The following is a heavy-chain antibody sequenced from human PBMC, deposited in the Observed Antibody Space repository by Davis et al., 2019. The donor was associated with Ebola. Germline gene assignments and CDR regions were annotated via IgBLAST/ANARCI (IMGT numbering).Heavy chain of an antibody. CDR2: INSDGSST. CDR1: GFTFSSYW. V-gene: IGHV3-74*01. Sequence: GESLKISCAASGFTFSSYWMHWVRQAPGKGLVWVSRINSDGSSTNYADSVKGRFTISRDNAKNTLYLQMNSLRAGDTAVYYCATAPRYNYRLMDYWGQGTLVTVSS. J-gene: IGHJ4*02. D-gene: IGHD5-18*01. CDR3: ATAPRYNYRLMDY.